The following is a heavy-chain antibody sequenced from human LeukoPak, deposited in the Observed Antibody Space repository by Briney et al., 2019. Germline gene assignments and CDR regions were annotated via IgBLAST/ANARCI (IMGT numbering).Heavy chain of an antibody. D-gene: IGHD5-12*01. CDR3: ARDYSGYSGYDLNYY. Sequence: GSLRLSCAASGFTFSSYSMNWVRQAPGKGLEWVSSISSSSSYIYYADSVKGRFTISRDNAKNSLYLQMNSLRAEDTAVYYCARDYSGYSGYDLNYYWGQGTLVTVSS. CDR2: ISSSSSYI. CDR1: GFTFSSYS. J-gene: IGHJ4*02. V-gene: IGHV3-21*01.